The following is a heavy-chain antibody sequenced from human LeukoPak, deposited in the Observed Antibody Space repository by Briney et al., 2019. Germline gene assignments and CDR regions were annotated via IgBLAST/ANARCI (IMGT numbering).Heavy chain of an antibody. CDR1: GDSVSNNIAT. J-gene: IGHJ4*02. V-gene: IGHV6-1*01. CDR3: VRDSDDYYWALDF. Sequence: SQTLSLTCAISGDSVSNNIATRNWVRQSPSRGLEWLGRTYYRSRWGNDYAISVKGRITINPDTSRNQFSLQLNSVTPEDTAVYYCVRDSDDYYWALDFWGQGTPVTVSP. CDR2: TYYRSRWGN. D-gene: IGHD3-10*01.